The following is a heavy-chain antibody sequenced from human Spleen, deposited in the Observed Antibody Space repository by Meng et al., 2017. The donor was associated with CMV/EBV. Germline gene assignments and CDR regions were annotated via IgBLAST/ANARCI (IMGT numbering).Heavy chain of an antibody. CDR3: ARDRSTTVSTGVLDY. J-gene: IGHJ4*02. CDR1: GGSISSLGYY. CDR2: IYHSGST. Sequence: SETLSLTCTVSGGSISSLGYYWGWIRQPPGKGLEWIGSIYHSGSTYYSPSLKSRVTISVDTSKSQFSLNLSSVTAADTAVYYCARDRSTTVSTGVLDYWGQGALVTVSS. V-gene: IGHV4-39*07. D-gene: IGHD4-11*01.